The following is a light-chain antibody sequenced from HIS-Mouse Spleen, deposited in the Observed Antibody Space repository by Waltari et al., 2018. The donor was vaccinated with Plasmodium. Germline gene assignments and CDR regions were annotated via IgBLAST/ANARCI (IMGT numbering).Light chain of an antibody. CDR1: SSDVGGYNS. Sequence: QSALTQPASVSGSPGQSIPISCTGTSSDVGGYNSVSWYQQHPGKAPKLMLYDVSNRPSGVSNRFSGSKSGNTASLTISGLQAEDEADYYCSSYTSSSTYVFGTGTKVTVL. V-gene: IGLV2-14*03. CDR2: DVS. J-gene: IGLJ1*01. CDR3: SSYTSSSTYV.